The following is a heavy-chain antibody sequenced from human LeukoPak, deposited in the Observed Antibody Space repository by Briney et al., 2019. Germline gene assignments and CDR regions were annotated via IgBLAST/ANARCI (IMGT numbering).Heavy chain of an antibody. D-gene: IGHD6-19*01. CDR2: IRYDGSNK. CDR1: GFTFSSYG. J-gene: IGHJ4*02. V-gene: IGHV3-30*02. Sequence: GGSLRLSCAASGFTFSSYGMHWVRQAPGKGLEWAAFIRYDGSNKYYADSVKGRFTISRDNSKNTLYLQMNSLRAEDTAVYYCAWGKVAVLDYWGQGTLVTVSS. CDR3: AWGKVAVLDY.